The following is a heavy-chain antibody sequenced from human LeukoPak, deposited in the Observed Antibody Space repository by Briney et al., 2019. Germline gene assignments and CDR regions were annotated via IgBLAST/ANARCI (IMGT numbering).Heavy chain of an antibody. J-gene: IGHJ6*03. V-gene: IGHV4-59*01. D-gene: IGHD6-13*01. Sequence: SSETLSLTCTVSGGSISSYYWSWIRQPPGKGLEWIGYIYYSGSTNYNPSLKRRVTISVDTSKNQSSLTLRSVTAADTAVYYCARKYSSSWYDYYYYMDVWGKGTTVTVSS. CDR1: GGSISSYY. CDR3: ARKYSSSWYDYYYYMDV. CDR2: IYYSGST.